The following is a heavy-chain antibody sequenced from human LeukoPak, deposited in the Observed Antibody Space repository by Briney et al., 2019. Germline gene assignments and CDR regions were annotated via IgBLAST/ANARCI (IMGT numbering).Heavy chain of an antibody. Sequence: SETLSLTCAVYGGSLSGYYWSWIRQPPGKGLEWIGEINHSGSTNYNPSLKSRVTISVDTSKNQFSLKLSSVTAADTAVYYCARPNWAYYFDYWGQGTLVTVSS. D-gene: IGHD7-27*01. CDR2: INHSGST. V-gene: IGHV4-34*01. CDR3: ARPNWAYYFDY. J-gene: IGHJ4*02. CDR1: GGSLSGYY.